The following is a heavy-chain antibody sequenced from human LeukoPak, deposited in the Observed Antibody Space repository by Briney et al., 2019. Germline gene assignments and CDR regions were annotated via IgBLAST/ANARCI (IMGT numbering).Heavy chain of an antibody. V-gene: IGHV3-30*02. D-gene: IGHD3-10*01. CDR3: AKDGTRGIRFGEIPHYFDY. CDR1: GFTFSSYG. Sequence: GGSLRLSCAASGFTFSSYGMHWVRQAPGKGLEWVAFIRYDGSNKYFADSVKGRFTISRDSSKNTLYLQMNSLRVDDTAVYYCAKDGTRGIRFGEIPHYFDYWGQGTLVTVSS. J-gene: IGHJ4*02. CDR2: IRYDGSNK.